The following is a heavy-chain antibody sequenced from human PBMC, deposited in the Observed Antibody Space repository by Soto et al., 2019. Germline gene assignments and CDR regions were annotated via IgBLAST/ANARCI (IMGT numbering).Heavy chain of an antibody. CDR1: GITFSDHY. Sequence: GGSLRLSCEASGITFSDHYMTWIRQAPGKGLEWISYISGTAGTIYYADSVKGRFTISRDNAKNSLFLQLTSLTAEDTAVYYCARAPYYGSGTYYYYALDVWGQGTTVTVSS. CDR3: ARAPYYGSGTYYYYALDV. V-gene: IGHV3-11*01. J-gene: IGHJ6*02. D-gene: IGHD3-10*01. CDR2: ISGTAGTI.